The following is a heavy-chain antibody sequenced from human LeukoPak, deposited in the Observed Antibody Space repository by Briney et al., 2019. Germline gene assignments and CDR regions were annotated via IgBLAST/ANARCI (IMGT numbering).Heavy chain of an antibody. CDR1: GYTFTSYG. D-gene: IGHD3-3*01. CDR2: ISAYNGNT. J-gene: IGHJ4*02. Sequence: ASVKVSCKASGYTFTSYGISWVRQAPGQGLEWMGWISAYNGNTNYAQKLQGRVTMTTDTSTSTASMELRSLRSDDTAVYYCASDKTRITIFGLVIDYWGQGTLVTVSS. CDR3: ASDKTRITIFGLVIDY. V-gene: IGHV1-18*01.